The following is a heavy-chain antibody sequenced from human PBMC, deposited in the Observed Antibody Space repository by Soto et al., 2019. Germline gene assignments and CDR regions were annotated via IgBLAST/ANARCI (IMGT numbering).Heavy chain of an antibody. CDR3: ARAGQYYDSSGYAN. CDR1: GYSFATSG. CDR2: ISAYNGNT. Sequence: QVQLVQSGTEVKQPGASMKVSCKASGYSFATSGISWVRQAPGQGLEWMGWISAYNGNTNYDQKLQDRVTMTTDTSTSTAYLELRNLRSDDTAVYYCARAGQYYDSSGYANWGQGTLVTVSS. D-gene: IGHD3-22*01. J-gene: IGHJ4*02. V-gene: IGHV1-18*01.